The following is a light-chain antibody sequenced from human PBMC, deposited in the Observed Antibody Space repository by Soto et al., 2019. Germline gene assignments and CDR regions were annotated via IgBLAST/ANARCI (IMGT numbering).Light chain of an antibody. J-gene: IGKJ5*01. CDR3: MQSIQLPIT. CDR2: EVS. Sequence: DIVMTQTPICLSASPVRPSAISSKSRQSRLRSDGKTYLYCYLQKQGQPPQXLIYEVSNRFSGVPDRFSGSGSGTDGTMKISRVEPEDGGVYYCMQSIQLPITFGQATRLEIK. CDR1: QSRLRSDGKTY. V-gene: IGKV2D-29*01.